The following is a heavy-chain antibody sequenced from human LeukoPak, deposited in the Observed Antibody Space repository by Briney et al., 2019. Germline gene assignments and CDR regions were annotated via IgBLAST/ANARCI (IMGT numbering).Heavy chain of an antibody. D-gene: IGHD1-26*01. CDR1: GFTFSSYA. V-gene: IGHV3-23*01. Sequence: GGSLRLSCAASGFTFSSYAMSWVRQAPGKGLEWVSAISGSGGSTYYADPVKGRFTISRDNSKNTLYLQMNGLRAEDTAVYYCAKGSLEWEPFDYWGQGTLVTVSS. CDR2: ISGSGGST. J-gene: IGHJ4*02. CDR3: AKGSLEWEPFDY.